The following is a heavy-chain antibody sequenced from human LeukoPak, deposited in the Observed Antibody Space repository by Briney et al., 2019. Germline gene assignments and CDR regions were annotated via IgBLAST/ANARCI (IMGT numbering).Heavy chain of an antibody. CDR2: INQDGSQK. V-gene: IGHV3-7*01. Sequence: GGCLTLSCAACGFSFSICWMSWVRQAPGKGLEWVAHINQDGSQKYYVDSVKGRFTISRDNAKNSFFLQMNSLRAEYTSVYYCVAGDWGARDSFDLWGRGTMVTVSS. CDR1: GFSFSICW. CDR3: VAGDWGARDSFDL. J-gene: IGHJ3*01. D-gene: IGHD2-21*02.